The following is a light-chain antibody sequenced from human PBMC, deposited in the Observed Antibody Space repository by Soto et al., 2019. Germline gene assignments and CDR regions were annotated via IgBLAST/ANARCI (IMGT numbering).Light chain of an antibody. V-gene: IGKV1-39*01. CDR2: AAS. J-gene: IGKJ1*01. Sequence: DIQMTQSPSSLSASVGDRVTITCRASQTITNYLNWYQQKPGKAPKLLIYAASTVLSGVPSRFSGGGSGTDFTLTIDSLQPEDLATDYCQQSYSSPWTFGKGTKVEIK. CDR1: QTITNY. CDR3: QQSYSSPWT.